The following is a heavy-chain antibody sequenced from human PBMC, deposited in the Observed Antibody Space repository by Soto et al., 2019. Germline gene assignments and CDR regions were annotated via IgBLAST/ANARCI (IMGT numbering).Heavy chain of an antibody. D-gene: IGHD2-8*01. CDR1: GFTFSSYW. CDR2: IKQDGSEK. V-gene: IGHV3-7*01. J-gene: IGHJ5*02. CDR3: AKIPSGTNPSPPVAP. Sequence: GGSLRLSCAASGFTFSSYWMSWVRQAPGKGLEWVANIKQDGSEKYYVDSVKGRFTISRDNAKNSLYLQMNSLRAEDTAVYYCAKIPSGTNPSPPVAPWGQGTLVTVSS.